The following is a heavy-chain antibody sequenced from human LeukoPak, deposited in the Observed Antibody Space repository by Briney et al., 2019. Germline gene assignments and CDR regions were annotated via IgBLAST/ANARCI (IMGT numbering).Heavy chain of an antibody. CDR3: AKGDVDSPMNFYH. CDR2: INWDGGST. J-gene: IGHJ4*02. Sequence: GGSLRLSCAASGFMIDDYTMHWVRQAPGKGLEWVSLINWDGGSTYYAGSVKGRFTISRDNSKNSLYLQMNSLRTEDTALYYCAKGDVDSPMNFYHWGQGTLVTVSS. CDR1: GFMIDDYT. D-gene: IGHD5-18*01. V-gene: IGHV3-43*01.